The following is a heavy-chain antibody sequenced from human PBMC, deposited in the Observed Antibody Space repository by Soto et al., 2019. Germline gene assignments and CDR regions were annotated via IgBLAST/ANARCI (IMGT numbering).Heavy chain of an antibody. V-gene: IGHV3-9*01. Sequence: EVQLVESGGGLVQPGRSLRLSFAASGFTFDDYAMHWVRQAPGKVLEWVSGISWNSGSIGYADSVKVRFTISRDNAKNSLYMQMNSLRDEYTDLYYCAKEHCSGGSCYPLVGMDVWGQGNTVAV. J-gene: IGHJ6*02. CDR1: GFTFDDYA. CDR3: AKEHCSGGSCYPLVGMDV. CDR2: ISWNSGSI. D-gene: IGHD2-15*01.